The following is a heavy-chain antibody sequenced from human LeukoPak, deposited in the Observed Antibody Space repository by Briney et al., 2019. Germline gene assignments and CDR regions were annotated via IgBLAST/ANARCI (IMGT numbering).Heavy chain of an antibody. V-gene: IGHV4-34*01. J-gene: IGHJ4*02. CDR3: ARHVGSSWENDY. D-gene: IGHD6-13*01. CDR1: GGSFSGYY. CDR2: IYYSGST. Sequence: PSETLSLTCAVYGGSFSGYYWSWIRQPPGKGLEWIGSIYYSGSTYYNPSLKSRVTISVDTSKNQFSLKLSSVTAADTAVYYCARHVGSSWENDYWGQGTLVTVSS.